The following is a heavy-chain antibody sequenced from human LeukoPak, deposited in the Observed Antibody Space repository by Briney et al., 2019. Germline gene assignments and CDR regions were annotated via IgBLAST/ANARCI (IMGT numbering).Heavy chain of an antibody. CDR1: GGTFSSYA. CDR2: IIPILGIA. Sequence: GASVKVSCKASGGTFSSYAISWVRQAPGQGLEWMGRIIPILGIANYAQKFQGRVTITADKSTSTAYMEPSSLRSEDTAVYYCAREGATDAFDIWGQGTMVTVSS. CDR3: AREGATDAFDI. D-gene: IGHD1-26*01. J-gene: IGHJ3*02. V-gene: IGHV1-69*04.